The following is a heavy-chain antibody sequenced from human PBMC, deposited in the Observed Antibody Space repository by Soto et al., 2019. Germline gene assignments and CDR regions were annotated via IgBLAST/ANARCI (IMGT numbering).Heavy chain of an antibody. CDR3: ARAHEVAWFDS. V-gene: IGHV3-21*06. Sequence: GGSLRLSCTASGFSFSSYTMNWVRQSPGKGLQWVASITNRGTHTYSADSVKGRFTISRDNDKNSLYLQMNNLRAEDTATYYCARAHEVAWFDSWGLGTLVTVSS. CDR2: ITNRGTHT. D-gene: IGHD2-15*01. CDR1: GFSFSSYT. J-gene: IGHJ5*01.